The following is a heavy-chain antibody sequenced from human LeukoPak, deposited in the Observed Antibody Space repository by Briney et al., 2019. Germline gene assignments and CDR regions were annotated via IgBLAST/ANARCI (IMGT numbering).Heavy chain of an antibody. CDR1: GYTFTGDY. CDR3: ARVAVMGNFRMDV. J-gene: IGHJ6*03. D-gene: IGHD2-8*01. Sequence: ASVKVSCKASGYTFTGDYIHWVRQAPGQGLGWMGWINPKSGGTKYAQRFQGRVTMTRDTSISIVYMDLTTLRSDDTAVYYCARVAVMGNFRMDVWGKGTTVTVSS. V-gene: IGHV1-2*02. CDR2: INPKSGGT.